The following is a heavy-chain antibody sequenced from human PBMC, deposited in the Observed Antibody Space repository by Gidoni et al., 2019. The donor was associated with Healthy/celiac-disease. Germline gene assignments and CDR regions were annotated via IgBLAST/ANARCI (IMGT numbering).Heavy chain of an antibody. CDR3: ARGKRWLHSYGMDV. D-gene: IGHD5-12*01. V-gene: IGHV3-53*04. Sequence: EVQLVESGGGLVQPGGSLRLSCAASGFTVSSNYMSWVRQAPGKGLEWVSVIYSGGSTYYADSVKGRFTISRHNSKNTLYLQMNSLRAEDTAVYYCARGKRWLHSYGMDVWGQGTTVTVSS. CDR2: IYSGGST. J-gene: IGHJ6*02. CDR1: GFTVSSNY.